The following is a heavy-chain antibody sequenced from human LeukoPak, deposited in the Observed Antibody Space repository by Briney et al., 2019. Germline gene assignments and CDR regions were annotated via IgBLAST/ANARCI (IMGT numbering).Heavy chain of an antibody. Sequence: PGGSLRLSCSASGFTFTTYNMNWVRQAPGKGLEWVSAISGSGGSTYYADSVKGRFTISRDNSKNTLYLQMNSLRAEDTAVYYCANSARPNNGDGDYWGQGTLVTVSS. V-gene: IGHV3-23*01. J-gene: IGHJ4*02. D-gene: IGHD4-17*01. CDR3: ANSARPNNGDGDY. CDR2: ISGSGGST. CDR1: GFTFTTYN.